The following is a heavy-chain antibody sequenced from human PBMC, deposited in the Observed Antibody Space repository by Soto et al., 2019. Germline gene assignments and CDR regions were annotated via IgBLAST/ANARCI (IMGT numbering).Heavy chain of an antibody. CDR2: ISSSGSTI. J-gene: IGHJ4*02. V-gene: IGHV3-48*03. CDR3: ARAGITMIVVALFYY. D-gene: IGHD3-22*01. CDR1: GVTFSSYE. Sequence: REYLRHSYAASGVTFSSYEMNWVRQAPGKELEWVSYISSSGSTIYYADSVKGRFTISRDNAKNSLYLQMNSLRAEDTAVYYCARAGITMIVVALFYYCGQGSSVTVSS.